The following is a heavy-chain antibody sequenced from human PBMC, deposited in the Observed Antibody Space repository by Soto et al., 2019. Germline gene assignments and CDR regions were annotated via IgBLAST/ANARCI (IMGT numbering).Heavy chain of an antibody. V-gene: IGHV5-51*01. CDR3: ARLVGATTSGFDY. CDR2: IYPGDSDS. Sequence: GESLKISCTASGYSFITYWIGWVRRMPGKGLEWLGVIYPGDSDSRYSPSFQGLVTISADKSVSTAYLQWSSLRASDTAMYYCARLVGATTSGFDYWGQGTLVTVSS. D-gene: IGHD1-26*01. CDR1: GYSFITYW. J-gene: IGHJ4*02.